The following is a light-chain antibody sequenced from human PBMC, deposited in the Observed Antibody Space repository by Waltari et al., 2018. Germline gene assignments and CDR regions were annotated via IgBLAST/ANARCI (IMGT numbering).Light chain of an antibody. CDR3: SSYTSSGTWV. Sequence: QSALTQPASVSGSPGQSITISCTGTSSAVGGYNYVSWFQQHPGKAPKLMIYDVSKRPSGVSNRFSASKSGNTASLTISGLQAEDEADYYCSSYTSSGTWVFGGGTKLTVL. V-gene: IGLV2-14*01. CDR1: SSAVGGYNY. J-gene: IGLJ3*02. CDR2: DVS.